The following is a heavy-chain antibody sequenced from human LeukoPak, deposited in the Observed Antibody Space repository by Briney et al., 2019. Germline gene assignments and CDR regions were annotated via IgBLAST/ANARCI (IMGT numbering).Heavy chain of an antibody. J-gene: IGHJ4*02. V-gene: IGHV3-23*01. CDR3: AKQLGYCSDGSCYFPY. CDR2: ISNNGGYT. D-gene: IGHD2-15*01. Sequence: PGGSLRLSCVAPGFSFSNAWMNWVRQAPGKGLEWVSAISNNGGYTYYADSVQGRFTISRDNSKSTLCLQMNSLRAEDTAVYYCAKQLGYCSDGSCYFPYWGQGTLVTVSS. CDR1: GFSFSNAW.